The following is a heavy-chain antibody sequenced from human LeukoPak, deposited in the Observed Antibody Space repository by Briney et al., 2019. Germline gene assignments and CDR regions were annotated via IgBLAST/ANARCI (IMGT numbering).Heavy chain of an antibody. D-gene: IGHD3-10*01. CDR1: SGSFTTYY. CDR2: IYTSGTI. CDR3: ARDSGTTGEVKFDP. J-gene: IGHJ5*02. V-gene: IGHV4-4*07. Sequence: SETLSLTCTVSSGSFTTYYWSWIRQPAGTALEWIGRIYTSGTITYNPSLKSRVTMSVDTSKNQFSLKLSSVTAADTAGYYCARDSGTTGEVKFDPWGQGTLVTVSS.